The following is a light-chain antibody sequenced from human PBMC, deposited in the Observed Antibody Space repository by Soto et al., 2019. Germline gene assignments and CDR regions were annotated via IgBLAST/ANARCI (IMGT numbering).Light chain of an antibody. CDR2: MGS. V-gene: IGKV2-28*01. Sequence: DIVVTQSPLSLTVTPGEPASISCRSSQSLLHSNGYTYLDWYLQKPGQPPQVLIYMGSNRASGVPDRFSGSGSGTDFTLKISRVEAEDVGVYYCMQTLQTRTFGQGTKVEI. CDR3: MQTLQTRT. J-gene: IGKJ1*01. CDR1: QSLLHSNGYTY.